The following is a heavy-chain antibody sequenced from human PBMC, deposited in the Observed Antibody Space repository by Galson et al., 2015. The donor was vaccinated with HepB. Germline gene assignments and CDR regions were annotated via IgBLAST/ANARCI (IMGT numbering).Heavy chain of an antibody. CDR2: IIPIFGTA. D-gene: IGHD3-22*01. Sequence: SVKVSCKASGGTFSSYAISWVRQAPGQGLEWMGGIIPIFGTANYAQKFQGRVTITADKSTSTAYMELSSLRSGDTAVYYCARNIDYYDSSGYYYWGQGTLVTVSS. J-gene: IGHJ4*02. CDR3: ARNIDYYDSSGYYY. CDR1: GGTFSSYA. V-gene: IGHV1-69*06.